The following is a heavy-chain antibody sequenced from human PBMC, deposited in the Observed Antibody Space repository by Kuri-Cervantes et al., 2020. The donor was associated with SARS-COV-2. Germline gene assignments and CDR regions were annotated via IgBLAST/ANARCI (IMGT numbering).Heavy chain of an antibody. V-gene: IGHV1-69*13. CDR2: IIPIFGTA. CDR1: GGTFSSYA. J-gene: IGHJ6*02. CDR3: ARDHFDFWSGHSYYYHPLDV. Sequence: SVKVSCKASGGTFSSYAISWVRQAPGQGLEWMGGIIPIFGTANYAQKFQGRVTITADESTSTAYMELSSLRSEDTAVYYCARDHFDFWSGHSYYYHPLDVWGQGTTVTVSS. D-gene: IGHD3-3*01.